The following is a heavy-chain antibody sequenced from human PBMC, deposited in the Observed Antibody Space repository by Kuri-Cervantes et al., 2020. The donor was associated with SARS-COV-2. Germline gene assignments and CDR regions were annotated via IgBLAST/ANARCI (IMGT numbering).Heavy chain of an antibody. CDR3: ARDRDDFWSGYRVNYYYYGMDV. Sequence: SVKVSCKASGCTFSSYAISWVRQAPGQGLEWMGGIIPIFGTANYAQKFQGRVTITADKSTSTAYMELSSLRSEDTTVCYCARDRDDFWSGYRVNYYYYGMDVWGQGTTVTVSS. CDR2: IIPIFGTA. CDR1: GCTFSSYA. D-gene: IGHD3-3*01. V-gene: IGHV1-69*06. J-gene: IGHJ6*02.